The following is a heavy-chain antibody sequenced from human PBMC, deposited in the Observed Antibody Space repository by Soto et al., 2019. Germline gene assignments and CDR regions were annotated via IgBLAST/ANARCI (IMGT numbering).Heavy chain of an antibody. Sequence: QLQLQESGPGLVKPSETLSLTCTVSGGSISSSSYYWGWIRQPPGKGLEWIGSIYYSGSTYYNPSLKSRVTIPVDTSKNQYSLKLSSVTAADTAVYYCARQGNCSGGSCYPTLDAFDIWGQGTMVTVSS. V-gene: IGHV4-39*01. CDR3: ARQGNCSGGSCYPTLDAFDI. CDR2: IYYSGST. D-gene: IGHD2-15*01. J-gene: IGHJ3*02. CDR1: GGSISSSSYY.